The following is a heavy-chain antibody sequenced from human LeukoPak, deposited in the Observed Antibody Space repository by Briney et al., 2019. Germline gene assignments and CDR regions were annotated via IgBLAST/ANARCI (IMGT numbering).Heavy chain of an antibody. J-gene: IGHJ4*02. V-gene: IGHV5-51*01. Sequence: GESLKISCKGPGYSFTSYWIAWVRQMPGKGLEWMGIIYPGDSDTRYSPSFQGQVTISADKSISTAYLQWSSLKASDTAMYYCARHYCSGGSCYPYFDYWGQGTLVTVSS. CDR2: IYPGDSDT. CDR1: GYSFTSYW. CDR3: ARHYCSGGSCYPYFDY. D-gene: IGHD2-15*01.